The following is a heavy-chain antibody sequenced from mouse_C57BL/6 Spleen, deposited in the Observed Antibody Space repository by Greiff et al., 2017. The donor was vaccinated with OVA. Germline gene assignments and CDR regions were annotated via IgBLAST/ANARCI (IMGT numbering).Heavy chain of an antibody. Sequence: VQLQQSVAELVRPGASVKLSCKASGFNIKNTYMHWVKQRPEQGLEWIGRIDPANGNTKYDPKFQGKATLTADQSSNTGYLLLSSLTSEYTAIYYCARCPTDRSEYYFDYWGQGTTLTVSS. CDR3: ARCPTDRSEYYFDY. CDR2: IDPANGNT. J-gene: IGHJ2*01. D-gene: IGHD1-1*01. CDR1: GFNIKNTY. V-gene: IGHV14-3*01.